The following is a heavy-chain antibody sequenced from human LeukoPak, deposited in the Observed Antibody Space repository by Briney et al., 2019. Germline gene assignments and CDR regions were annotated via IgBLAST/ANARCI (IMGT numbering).Heavy chain of an antibody. CDR2: IYDGGGT. Sequence: PGGSLRLSCTVSGFTVTSTHMDWVRQAPGKGPEWVALIYDGGGTVYADSVKGRFTISRDNSKNMVYLQMYSLRPEDSAVYYCARDRAGRRSSWVEFDLWGQGTLVTVSS. CDR3: ARDRAGRRSSWVEFDL. V-gene: IGHV3-53*05. CDR1: GFTVTSTH. J-gene: IGHJ5*02. D-gene: IGHD3-10*01.